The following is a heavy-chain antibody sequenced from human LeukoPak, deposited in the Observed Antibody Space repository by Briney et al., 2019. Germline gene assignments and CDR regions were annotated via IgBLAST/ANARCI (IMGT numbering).Heavy chain of an antibody. V-gene: IGHV1-18*01. CDR2: IDTYRGST. CDR3: ARPNTDAAGYFFDY. J-gene: IGHJ4*02. Sequence: ASVKVSCKASGYTFTSYGVSWVRQAPGQGLESMGWIDTYRGSTNYAQNLQGRVTVTTDTSTTTVYMELRSLRSDDTAVYYCARPNTDAAGYFFDYWGQGTQVTVSS. CDR1: GYTFTSYG. D-gene: IGHD6-13*01.